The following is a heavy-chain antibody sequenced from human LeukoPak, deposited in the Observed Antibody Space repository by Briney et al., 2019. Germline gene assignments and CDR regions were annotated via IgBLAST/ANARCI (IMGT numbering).Heavy chain of an antibody. CDR2: ISSSSTSI. CDR1: GFTLTDFT. CDR3: VRPQQGMHYSYYMDV. V-gene: IGHV3-21*01. D-gene: IGHD7-27*01. Sequence: GGSLRLSCSASGFTLTDFTINWVRQAPGKGLEWVSSISSSSTSISYADSVKGRFTISRDNAKNSLYLQMNSLRAEDTALYYCVRPQQGMHYSYYMDVWGKGTTVTVSS. J-gene: IGHJ6*03.